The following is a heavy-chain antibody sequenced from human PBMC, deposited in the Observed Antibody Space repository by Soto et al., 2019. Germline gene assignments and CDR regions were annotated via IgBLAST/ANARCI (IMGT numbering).Heavy chain of an antibody. CDR3: AADLVVPAAMTHPLPLDY. CDR2: IVVGSGNT. Sequence: SVKVSCKASGFTFTSSAMQWVRQARGQRLEWIGWIVVGSGNTNYAQKFQERVTITRDMCTSTSYMELSSLRSEDTAVYYCAADLVVPAAMTHPLPLDYWGQGTLVTVSS. V-gene: IGHV1-58*02. CDR1: GFTFTSSA. J-gene: IGHJ4*02. D-gene: IGHD2-2*01.